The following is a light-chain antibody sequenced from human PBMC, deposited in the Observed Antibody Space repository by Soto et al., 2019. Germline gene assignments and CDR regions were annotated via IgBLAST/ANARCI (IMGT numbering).Light chain of an antibody. CDR1: QSVSSSY. J-gene: IGKJ1*01. CDR3: QQYGSSPGT. CDR2: GAS. Sequence: EIVLTQSPGTLSLSPGXRAXLSCRASQSVSSSYLAWYQQKPGQAPRLLIYGASSRATGIPDRFSGSGSGTDFTLTISRLEPEDFAVYYCQQYGSSPGTFGQGTKVDI. V-gene: IGKV3-20*01.